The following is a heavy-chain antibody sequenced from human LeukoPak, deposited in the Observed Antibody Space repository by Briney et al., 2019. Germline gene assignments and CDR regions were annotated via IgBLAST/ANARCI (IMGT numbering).Heavy chain of an antibody. V-gene: IGHV3-23*01. CDR2: ISDSGGYT. CDR3: AKTSKYFDY. CDR1: RFRFVSYA. Sequence: PGGSLRLSCAASRFRFVSYAMSWVRQAPGKRLEWVSTISDSGGYTYYAGSVKGRFTISRDNSRNTLYLQMNSLRVEDTAVYYCAKTSKYFDYWGQGTLVTVSS. J-gene: IGHJ4*02.